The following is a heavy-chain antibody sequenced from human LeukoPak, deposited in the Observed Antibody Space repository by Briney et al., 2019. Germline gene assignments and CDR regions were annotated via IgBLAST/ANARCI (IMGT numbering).Heavy chain of an antibody. J-gene: IGHJ4*02. Sequence: ASVKVSCKASGYTFTGYYMHWVRQAPGQGLEWMGWINPNSGGTNYAQKFQGRVTMTRDTSISTAYVELSRLRSDDTAVYYCARDDYYDSSGYYSWGQGTLVTVSS. CDR1: GYTFTGYY. D-gene: IGHD3-22*01. CDR2: INPNSGGT. V-gene: IGHV1-2*02. CDR3: ARDDYYDSSGYYS.